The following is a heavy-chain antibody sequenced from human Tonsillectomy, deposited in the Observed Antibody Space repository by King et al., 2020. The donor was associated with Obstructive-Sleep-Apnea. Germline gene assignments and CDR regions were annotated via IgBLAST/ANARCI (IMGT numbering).Heavy chain of an antibody. CDR2: ISGSGGST. V-gene: IGHV3-23*04. CDR3: AKSTGVATRGYDY. D-gene: IGHD5-12*01. Sequence: VQLVESGGGLVQPGGSLRLSCAASGFTFSSYAMSWVRQAPGKGLEWVSAISGSGGSTNYADSVKGRFTISRDNSMNTPYLQMNSLRAEDTAVYYCAKSTGVATRGYDYWGQGTLVTVSS. CDR1: GFTFSSYA. J-gene: IGHJ4*02.